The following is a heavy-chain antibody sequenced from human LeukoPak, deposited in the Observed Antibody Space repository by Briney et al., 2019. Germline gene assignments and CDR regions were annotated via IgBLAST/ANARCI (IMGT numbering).Heavy chain of an antibody. CDR1: GFTFSSYA. Sequence: GGSLRLSCAASGFTFSSYAMSWVRQAPGKGLEWVSAISGSGGSTYYADSVKGRFTISRDNSKNTLYLQMNSLRAEDTAVYYCAKCSTMISSKYYSDYWGQGTLVTVSS. CDR3: AKCSTMISSKYYSDY. J-gene: IGHJ4*02. CDR2: ISGSGGST. V-gene: IGHV3-23*01. D-gene: IGHD3-22*01.